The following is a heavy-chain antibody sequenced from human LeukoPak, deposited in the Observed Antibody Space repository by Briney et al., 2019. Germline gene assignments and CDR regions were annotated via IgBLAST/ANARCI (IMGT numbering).Heavy chain of an antibody. Sequence: GGSLRLSCAASGFTFSSYAMHWVRQAPGKGLEWVAVISYDGSNKYYADSVKGRFTISRDNSKNTLYLQMNSLRAEDTAVYYCARDSRLRDGLDHWGQGTLVTVSS. D-gene: IGHD4-17*01. J-gene: IGHJ4*02. CDR3: ARDSRLRDGLDH. V-gene: IGHV3-30*04. CDR1: GFTFSSYA. CDR2: ISYDGSNK.